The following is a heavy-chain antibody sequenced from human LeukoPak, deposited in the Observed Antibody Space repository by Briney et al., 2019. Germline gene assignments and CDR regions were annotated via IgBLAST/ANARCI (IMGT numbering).Heavy chain of an antibody. Sequence: GGSLRLSCAASGFTFSSYSMNWVRQAPGKGLEWVSSISSSSSYIYYADSVKGRFTISRDNAKNSLYLQMNSLRAEDTAVHYCARVNSSGWYDYFDYWGQGTLVTVSS. D-gene: IGHD6-19*01. V-gene: IGHV3-21*01. CDR2: ISSSSSYI. CDR3: ARVNSSGWYDYFDY. J-gene: IGHJ4*02. CDR1: GFTFSSYS.